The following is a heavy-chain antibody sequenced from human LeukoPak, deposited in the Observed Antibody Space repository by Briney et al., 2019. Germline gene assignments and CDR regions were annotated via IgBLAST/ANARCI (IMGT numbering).Heavy chain of an antibody. CDR2: IFYSGTT. Sequence: SETLSLTCTVSGGSISSYYWSWIRQPPGKGLEWIGFIFYSGTTNYNPSLKSRVTISVDTSKNQFSLKLSFVTAADTAVYYCARGGWNKFDYWGQGTLVTVSS. CDR3: ARGGWNKFDY. D-gene: IGHD3-22*01. V-gene: IGHV4-59*01. CDR1: GGSISSYY. J-gene: IGHJ4*02.